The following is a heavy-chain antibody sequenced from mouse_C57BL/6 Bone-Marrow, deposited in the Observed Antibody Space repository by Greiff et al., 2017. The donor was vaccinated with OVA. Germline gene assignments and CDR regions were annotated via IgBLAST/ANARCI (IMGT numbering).Heavy chain of an antibody. Sequence: DVQLVESGGDLVKPGGSLKLSCAASGFTFSSYGMSWVRQTPDKRLEWVATISSGGSYTYYPDSVKGRFTISRDNAKNTLYLQMSSLKSEDTAMYYCARQPDYYGSSRYAMDYWGQGTSVTVSS. D-gene: IGHD1-1*01. CDR2: ISSGGSYT. J-gene: IGHJ4*01. CDR3: ARQPDYYGSSRYAMDY. V-gene: IGHV5-6*01. CDR1: GFTFSSYG.